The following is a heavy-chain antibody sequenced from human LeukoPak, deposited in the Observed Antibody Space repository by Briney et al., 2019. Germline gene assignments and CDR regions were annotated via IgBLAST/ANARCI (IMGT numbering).Heavy chain of an antibody. CDR1: GFTFSSYA. Sequence: GGSLRLSCAASGFTFSSYAMHWVRQAPGKGLEWVAVVSFDGDNKYYADSVKDRFTISRDNSQNTLYLQLNSLRAEDTAVYYCARDWTLNYWGQGTLVSVSS. CDR3: ARDWTLNY. D-gene: IGHD3/OR15-3a*01. CDR2: VSFDGDNK. V-gene: IGHV3-30-3*01. J-gene: IGHJ4*02.